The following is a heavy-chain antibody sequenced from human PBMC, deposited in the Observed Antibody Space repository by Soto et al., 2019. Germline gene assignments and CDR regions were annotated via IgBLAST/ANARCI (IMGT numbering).Heavy chain of an antibody. CDR2: MSHDGKNK. Sequence: QVQLVESGGGVVQPGGSLTLSCAASGFTFSSYGMHWVRQAPGKGLEWVAGMSHDGKNKYYADSVKARFTVSRDNSRNTQVRQMNRLRVEDTAVYYCAKGFIFGGYCANSICYQFDYWGQGTPVTVSS. V-gene: IGHV3-30*18. CDR3: AKGFIFGGYCANSICYQFDY. D-gene: IGHD2-8*01. CDR1: GFTFSSYG. J-gene: IGHJ4*02.